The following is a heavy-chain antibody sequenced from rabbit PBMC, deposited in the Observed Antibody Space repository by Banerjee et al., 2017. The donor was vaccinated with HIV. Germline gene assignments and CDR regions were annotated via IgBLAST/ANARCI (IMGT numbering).Heavy chain of an antibody. CDR2: IYAGSSGST. V-gene: IGHV1S45*01. CDR3: ARDAGGDGYSNDL. D-gene: IGHD7-1*01. Sequence: EESGGGLVQPEGSLALTCTASGFDISSSYWICWVRQAPGKGLEWIACIYAGSSGSTYYANWAKGRFTISKTSSTTVTLQMTSLTAADTATYFCARDAGGDGYSNDLWGQGTLVTVS. CDR1: GFDISSSYW. J-gene: IGHJ3*01.